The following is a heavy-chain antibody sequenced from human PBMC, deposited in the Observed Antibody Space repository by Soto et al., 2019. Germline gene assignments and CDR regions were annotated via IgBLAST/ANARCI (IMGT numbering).Heavy chain of an antibody. Sequence: GGSLRLSCAASGFTFSSYWMSWVRQAPGKGLEWVANIKQDGSEKYYVDSVKGRFTISGDNCKNSLYLQMNSLRAEDTAVYYCARDQQLWFRGACYMDVWGKGTTVTVSS. CDR3: ARDQQLWFRGACYMDV. V-gene: IGHV3-7*01. D-gene: IGHD5-18*01. CDR2: IKQDGSEK. CDR1: GFTFSSYW. J-gene: IGHJ6*03.